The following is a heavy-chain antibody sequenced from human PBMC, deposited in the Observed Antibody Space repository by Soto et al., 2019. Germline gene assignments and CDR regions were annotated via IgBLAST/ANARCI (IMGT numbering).Heavy chain of an antibody. CDR3: TTAQSLATINYFDY. Sequence: EVQLVESGGGLVEPGGSLRLSCVVSNFGLNNAWMNWVRQAPGKGLEWVGRIKSTTDGETTDYGAPVKGRFIISRDDSKSTLYLQMNSLKSEDTAVYYCTTAQSLATINYFDYWGQGTLVTVSA. D-gene: IGHD5-12*01. CDR2: IKSTTDGETT. J-gene: IGHJ4*02. CDR1: NFGLNNAW. V-gene: IGHV3-15*07.